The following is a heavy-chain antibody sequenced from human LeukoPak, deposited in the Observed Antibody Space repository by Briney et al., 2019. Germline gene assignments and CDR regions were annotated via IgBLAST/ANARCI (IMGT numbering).Heavy chain of an antibody. J-gene: IGHJ4*02. CDR1: GFTFTSYF. CDR3: IRYRREGLYYFDY. V-gene: IGHV3-7*01. CDR2: IKQDGSEK. Sequence: GGFLRLSCAASGFTFTSYFMGWVRQAPGKGLEWVANIKQDGSEKYYADSVRGRFTISRDNADNSVSLQMNSLTAEDTAVYYCIRYRREGLYYFDYWGQGTPVTVSS. D-gene: IGHD1-14*01.